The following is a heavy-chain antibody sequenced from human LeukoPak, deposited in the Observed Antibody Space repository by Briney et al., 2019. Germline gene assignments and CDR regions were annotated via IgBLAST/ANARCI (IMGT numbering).Heavy chain of an antibody. V-gene: IGHV4-39*01. J-gene: IGHJ4*02. CDR2: IYQSGSGSS. D-gene: IGHD3-3*01. Sequence: SETLSLTCSVSGGSIISSNYYWGWIRQPPGKGLEWIGSIYQSGSGSSYYNPSLKSRVTISGDTSKNQFFLRLSSVTAADTAVYYCASALRFLPYRRFDYWGQGTLVTVPS. CDR3: ASALRFLPYRRFDY. CDR1: GGSIISSNYY.